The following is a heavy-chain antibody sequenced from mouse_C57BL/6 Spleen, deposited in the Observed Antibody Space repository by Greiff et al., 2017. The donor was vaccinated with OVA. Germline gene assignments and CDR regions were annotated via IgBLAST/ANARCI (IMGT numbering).Heavy chain of an antibody. Sequence: QVHVKQPGAELVRPGSSVKLSCKASGYTFTSYWMHWVKQRPIQGLEWIGNIDPSDSETHYNQKFKDKATLTVDKSSSTAYMQLSSLTSEDSAVYYCASQRTVYAMDYWGQGTSVTVSS. J-gene: IGHJ4*01. V-gene: IGHV1-52*01. CDR2: IDPSDSET. CDR3: ASQRTVYAMDY. CDR1: GYTFTSYW. D-gene: IGHD4-1*01.